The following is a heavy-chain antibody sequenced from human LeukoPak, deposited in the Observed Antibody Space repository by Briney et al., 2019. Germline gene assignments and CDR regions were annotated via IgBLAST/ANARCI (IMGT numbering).Heavy chain of an antibody. CDR1: GFTVSSNY. V-gene: IGHV3-66*01. Sequence: SGGSLRLSCAASGFTVSSNYMSWVRQAPGKGLEWVSVIYSGGSTYYADSVKGRFTISRDNSKNTLYLQMNSLRAEDTAVYYCARAVYYYDSLGAAFDLWGQGTMVTVSS. CDR3: ARAVYYYDSLGAAFDL. J-gene: IGHJ3*01. D-gene: IGHD3-22*01. CDR2: IYSGGST.